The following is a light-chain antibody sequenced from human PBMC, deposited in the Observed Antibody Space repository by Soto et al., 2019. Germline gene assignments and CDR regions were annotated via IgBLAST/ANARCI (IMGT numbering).Light chain of an antibody. CDR2: DDS. CDR3: QVWDSNSFAV. Sequence: SYELTQPPSVSVAPGQTARITCGGNSIGSKSVQWYQQNPGQAPVLVVYDDSDRPSGIPERFSGSSSGNTATLTISRVEAGDEADYYCQVWDSNSFAVFGGGTKPTVL. V-gene: IGLV3-21*02. J-gene: IGLJ3*02. CDR1: SIGSKS.